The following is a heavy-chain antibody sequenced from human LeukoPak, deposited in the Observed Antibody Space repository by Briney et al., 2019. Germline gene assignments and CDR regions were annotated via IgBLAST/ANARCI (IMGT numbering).Heavy chain of an antibody. CDR2: LKQDGSEK. CDR1: GFTFSSYW. V-gene: IGHV3-7*01. Sequence: GGSLRLSCAASGFTFSSYWMTWVRQAPGKGLEWVAHLKQDGSEKYYVDSVKGRFTISRDNAKNSLFLQMNSLRAEDTAVYYCAREDTDGSGSEQIDYWGQGTLVTVSS. CDR3: AREDTDGSGSEQIDY. D-gene: IGHD3-10*01. J-gene: IGHJ4*02.